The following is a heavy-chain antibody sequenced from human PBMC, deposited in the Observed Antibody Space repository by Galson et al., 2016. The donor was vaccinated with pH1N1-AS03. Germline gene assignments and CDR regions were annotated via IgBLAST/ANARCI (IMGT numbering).Heavy chain of an antibody. CDR2: INANSDAT. V-gene: IGHV1-2*06. CDR3: AREDLRYGDYPIDF. Sequence: SCKAFGYTFTGYYIHWVRQAPGQGLEWMGRINANSDATIYAQRFQGRVTMTRDTPISTAYMELSSLRYDDTAVYYCAREDLRYGDYPIDFWGQGTLVTVSS. J-gene: IGHJ4*02. CDR1: GYTFTGYY. D-gene: IGHD4-17*01.